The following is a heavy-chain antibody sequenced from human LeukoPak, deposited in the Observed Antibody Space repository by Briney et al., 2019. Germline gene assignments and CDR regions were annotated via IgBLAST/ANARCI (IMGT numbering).Heavy chain of an antibody. Sequence: GGSPRLSCAASGFTFSRYGMHWVRQAPGKGLEWVTAISYDGSNKYYADSVKGRFTISRDNSKNTLYVQMNSLRAEDTAVYYCAMDSGGSSLQPSYGYYYYYMDVWGKGTTVTISS. CDR2: ISYDGSNK. CDR3: AMDSGGSSLQPSYGYYYYYMDV. J-gene: IGHJ6*03. D-gene: IGHD2-15*01. V-gene: IGHV3-30*04. CDR1: GFTFSRYG.